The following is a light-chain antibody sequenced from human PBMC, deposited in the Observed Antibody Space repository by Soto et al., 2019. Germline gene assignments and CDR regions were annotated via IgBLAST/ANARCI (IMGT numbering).Light chain of an antibody. J-gene: IGKJ1*01. CDR2: GAS. V-gene: IGKV3-15*01. CDR1: QSVSSN. Sequence: EIVMTQSPATLSVSPGERATFSCRASQSVSSNLAWYQQRPGQAPGLLIYGASIRATGIPARFSGSGSGTEFTFTISSLQSEDFAVYYCQHYNNWPPWTFGQGTKVDI. CDR3: QHYNNWPPWT.